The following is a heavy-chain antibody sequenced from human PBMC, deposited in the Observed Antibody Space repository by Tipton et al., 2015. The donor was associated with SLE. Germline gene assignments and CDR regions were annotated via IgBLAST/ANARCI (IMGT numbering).Heavy chain of an antibody. CDR2: IRYDGSNK. V-gene: IGHV3-30*02. Sequence: SLRLSCAASGFTFSSYGMHWVRQAPGKGLEWVAFIRYDGSNKYYADSVKGRFTISRDNSKNTLYLQMNSLRAEDTAVYYFAKDMVVVAATLFDYWGQGTLVTVSS. D-gene: IGHD2-15*01. CDR3: AKDMVVVAATLFDY. CDR1: GFTFSSYG. J-gene: IGHJ4*02.